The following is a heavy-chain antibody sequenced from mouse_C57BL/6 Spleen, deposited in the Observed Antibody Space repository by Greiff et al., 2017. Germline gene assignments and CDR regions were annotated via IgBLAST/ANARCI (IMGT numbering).Heavy chain of an antibody. Sequence: EVQLVESGPELVKPGASVKLSCKASGYTFTDYNMHWVKQTHGKSLEWIGSINPNTGGTSYNQKFKGKATLTVNKSSSTAYMELRSLTSEDSAVYYCARRDGSFDYWGKGTTLTVSS. CDR2: INPNTGGT. CDR1: GYTFTDYN. D-gene: IGHD3-3*01. V-gene: IGHV1-22*01. CDR3: ARRDGSFDY. J-gene: IGHJ2*01.